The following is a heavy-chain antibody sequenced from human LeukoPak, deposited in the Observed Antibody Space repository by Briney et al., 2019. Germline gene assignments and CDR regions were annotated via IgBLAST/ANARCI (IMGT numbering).Heavy chain of an antibody. CDR2: ISRGSRTI. CDR1: GFTFSDYS. V-gene: IGHV3-48*01. CDR3: ARDSYSSSRNDY. D-gene: IGHD6-13*01. Sequence: GGSLRLSCTASGFTFSDYSMNWVRQAPGKGLEWVSNISRGSRTIYYSDSVKGRFTISRGNAKNSLYLQMNSLRTEDTAVYFCARDSYSSSRNDYWGQGTLVTVS. J-gene: IGHJ4*02.